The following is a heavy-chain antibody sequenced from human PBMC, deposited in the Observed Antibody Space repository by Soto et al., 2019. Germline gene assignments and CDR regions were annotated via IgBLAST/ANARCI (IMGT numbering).Heavy chain of an antibody. CDR3: AKVPLRPYYFDS. Sequence: RLSGASGGCVVRGGGSNFVRQAPGKGLEWVSAISCSGGTTYYADSVKGRFTMSRDNSKNTLYLKMNSLRADDTAVYYRAKVPLRPYYFDSWGLGTLVTVSS. CDR1: GCVVRGGG. D-gene: IGHD2-21*01. CDR2: ISCSGGTT. V-gene: IGHV3-23*01. J-gene: IGHJ4*02.